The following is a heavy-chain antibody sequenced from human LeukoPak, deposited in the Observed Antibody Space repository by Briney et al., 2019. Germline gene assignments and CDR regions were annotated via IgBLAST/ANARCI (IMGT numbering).Heavy chain of an antibody. D-gene: IGHD1-7*01. CDR2: INPNSGGT. J-gene: IGHJ4*02. Sequence: GASVKVSCKASGYTFTAYYMYWVRQAPGQGLEWMGWINPNSGGTNYAQKFQGRVTMTRDTSISTAYMELSRLRSDDTAVYYCARSAHSTTSLIDYWGQGTLVTVSS. CDR3: ARSAHSTTSLIDY. V-gene: IGHV1-2*02. CDR1: GYTFTAYY.